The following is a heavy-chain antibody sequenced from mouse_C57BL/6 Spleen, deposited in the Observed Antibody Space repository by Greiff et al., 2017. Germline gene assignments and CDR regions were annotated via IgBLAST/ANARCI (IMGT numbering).Heavy chain of an antibody. CDR3: ARGTVVATPYAMDY. V-gene: IGHV1-82*01. J-gene: IGHJ4*01. Sequence: VKLMESGPELVKPGASVKISCKASGYAFSSSWMNWVKQRPGKGLEWIGRIYPGDGDTNYNGKFKGKATLTADKSSSTAYMQLSSLTSEDSAVYFCARGTVVATPYAMDYWGQGTSVTVSS. D-gene: IGHD1-1*01. CDR2: IYPGDGDT. CDR1: GYAFSSSW.